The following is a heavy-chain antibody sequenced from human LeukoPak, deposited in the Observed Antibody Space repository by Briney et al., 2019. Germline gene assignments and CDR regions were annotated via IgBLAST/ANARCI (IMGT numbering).Heavy chain of an antibody. Sequence: GGYLRLSCSASGFTFSSYAMHWVRHAPGKGLEYVSAISSNGGSTYYADSVKGRFAISRDNSKNTLYLQMSSLRAEDTAVYYCVTLIAVAGWPIDYWGQGTLVTVSS. V-gene: IGHV3-64D*06. CDR3: VTLIAVAGWPIDY. J-gene: IGHJ4*02. CDR2: ISSNGGST. CDR1: GFTFSSYA. D-gene: IGHD6-19*01.